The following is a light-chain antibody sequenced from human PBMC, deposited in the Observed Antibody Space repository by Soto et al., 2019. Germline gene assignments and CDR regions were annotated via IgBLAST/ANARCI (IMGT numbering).Light chain of an antibody. J-gene: IGKJ1*01. Sequence: DIQMTQSPSTLSASVGDRVTITCRASQSISIWLAGDQQKPGKAPKLLIYAASSLQSGVPSRFSGSGSGTDFTLTISSLQPEDFATYYCQQSYSTPRTFGQGTKVDI. V-gene: IGKV1-39*01. CDR2: AAS. CDR1: QSISIW. CDR3: QQSYSTPRT.